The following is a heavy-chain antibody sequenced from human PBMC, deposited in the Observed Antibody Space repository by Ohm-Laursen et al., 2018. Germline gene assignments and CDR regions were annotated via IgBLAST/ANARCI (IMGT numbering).Heavy chain of an antibody. V-gene: IGHV3-74*01. Sequence: SLRLSCAASGFTLNSHWMHWVRQGPGEGLVWVSRITSDGTSTAYADSVRGRFTISRDTAKYTLYLQMNSLRVEDTAVYYCARNPYDYWGQGTLVTVSS. D-gene: IGHD1-14*01. CDR1: GFTLNSHW. J-gene: IGHJ4*02. CDR2: ITSDGTST. CDR3: ARNPYDY.